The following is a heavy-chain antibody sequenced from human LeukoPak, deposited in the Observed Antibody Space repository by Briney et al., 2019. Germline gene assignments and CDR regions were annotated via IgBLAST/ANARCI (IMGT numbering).Heavy chain of an antibody. V-gene: IGHV3-23*01. J-gene: IGHJ4*02. CDR1: GFTFGRNA. D-gene: IGHD1-26*01. CDR2: ISGNGAGT. Sequence: GGSLRLSCAASGFTFGRNAMNWVRQAPGKGLEWVASISGNGAGTYYADSVKGRFNISRDNSKNTLYLQMNSLRTEDTAVYYCAKDANYFHSGSYLIPFDFWGQGTLVTVSS. CDR3: AKDANYFHSGSYLIPFDF.